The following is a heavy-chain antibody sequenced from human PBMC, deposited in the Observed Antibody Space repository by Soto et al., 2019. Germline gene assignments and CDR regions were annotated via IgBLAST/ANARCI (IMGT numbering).Heavy chain of an antibody. CDR2: IYYSGGT. Sequence: SETLSLTCTVSGGSISSGGYFWNWIRQHPGKGLEWIGYIYYSGGTYYNPSLKSRVTISVDTSKNQFSLKLSSVTAADTAVYYCAGLYRRNNWFDPWGQGTLVTVSS. V-gene: IGHV4-31*03. D-gene: IGHD2-8*01. CDR3: AGLYRRNNWFDP. J-gene: IGHJ5*02. CDR1: GGSISSGGYF.